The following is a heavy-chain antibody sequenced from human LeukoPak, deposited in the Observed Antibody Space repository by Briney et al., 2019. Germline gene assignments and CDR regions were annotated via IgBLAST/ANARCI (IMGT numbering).Heavy chain of an antibody. V-gene: IGHV3-30*02. CDR1: GFTFSSYG. J-gene: IGHJ4*02. CDR2: IRYDGSNK. Sequence: GGSLRLSCAASGFTFSSYGMHWVRQAPGKGLEWVAFIRYDGSNKYYADSVKGRFTISRDNSKNTLYLQMNSLRAEDTAVYYCAKDAAPGMGKLDYWGQGALVTVSS. CDR3: AKDAAPGMGKLDY. D-gene: IGHD3-10*01.